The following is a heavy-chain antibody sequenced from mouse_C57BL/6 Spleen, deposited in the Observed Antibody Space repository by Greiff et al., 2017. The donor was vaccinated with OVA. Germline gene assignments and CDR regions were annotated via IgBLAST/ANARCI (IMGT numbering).Heavy chain of an antibody. D-gene: IGHD1-1*01. V-gene: IGHV1-47*01. CDR2: FHPYNDDT. CDR3: ARGRYGSRRDYFDY. CDR1: GYTFTTYP. Sequence: QVQLKESGAELVKPGASVKMSCKASGYTFTTYPIEWMKQNHGKSLAWIGNFHPYNDDTKYNEKFKGKATLTVEQSSSTVYLELSRLTSDDSAVYYCARGRYGSRRDYFDYWGQGTTLTVSS. J-gene: IGHJ2*01.